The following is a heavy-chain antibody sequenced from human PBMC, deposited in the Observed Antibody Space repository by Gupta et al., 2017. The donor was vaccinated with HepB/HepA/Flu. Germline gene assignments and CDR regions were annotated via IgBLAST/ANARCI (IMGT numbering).Heavy chain of an antibody. CDR3: ARDRQNDQHRMDV. D-gene: IGHD2-21*01. J-gene: IGHJ6*03. V-gene: IGHV1-69*06. CDR1: GGTLSSYA. Sequence: QVQLVQSGAEVKKPGSSVKVYCKASGGTLSSYAISWVGQAHGQVLEWMGGIIPIFGTANYAQKFKGRVTITADKSTSTAYMELSSLRSEDTAVYYCARDRQNDQHRMDVWGKGTTVTVS. CDR2: IIPIFGTA.